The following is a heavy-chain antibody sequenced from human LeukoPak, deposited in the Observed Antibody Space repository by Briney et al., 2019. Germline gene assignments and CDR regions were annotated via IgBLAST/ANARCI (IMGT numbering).Heavy chain of an antibody. CDR3: TTNWLRTTDY. J-gene: IGHJ4*02. CDR1: GFTFSNAW. Sequence: KTGGSLRLSCAASGFTFSNAWMSWVRQAPGKGLEWVGRIKSKTDGGTTDYATPVKGRFTISRDDSKNTLYLQMNSLKAEDTAVYYCTTNWLRTTDYWGQGTLVTVSS. V-gene: IGHV3-15*01. D-gene: IGHD1-7*01. CDR2: IKSKTDGGTT.